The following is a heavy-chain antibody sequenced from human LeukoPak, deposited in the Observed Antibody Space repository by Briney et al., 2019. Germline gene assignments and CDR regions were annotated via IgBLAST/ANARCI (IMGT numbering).Heavy chain of an antibody. J-gene: IGHJ4*02. CDR1: GGTFSSYA. Sequence: ASVKVSCKSSGGTFSSYAISWVRQAPGQGLEWMGRIIPILGIANYAQKFQGRVTITADKSTSTAYMELSSLRSEDTAVYYCARGEMAGSLDHWGQGTLVTVSS. V-gene: IGHV1-69*04. D-gene: IGHD5-24*01. CDR3: ARGEMAGSLDH. CDR2: IIPILGIA.